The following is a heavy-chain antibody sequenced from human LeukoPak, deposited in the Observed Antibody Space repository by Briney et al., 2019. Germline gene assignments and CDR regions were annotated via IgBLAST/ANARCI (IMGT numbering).Heavy chain of an antibody. J-gene: IGHJ6*02. CDR3: ARSGSSGWSYFDYYGMDV. Sequence: GASVKVSCKASGYTFTSYGISWVRQAPGQGLEWMGWISAYNGNTNYAQKLQGRVTMTTDTSTSTAYMELRSLRSDDTAVYYCARSGSSGWSYFDYYGMDVWGQGTTVTVPS. V-gene: IGHV1-18*01. D-gene: IGHD6-19*01. CDR1: GYTFTSYG. CDR2: ISAYNGNT.